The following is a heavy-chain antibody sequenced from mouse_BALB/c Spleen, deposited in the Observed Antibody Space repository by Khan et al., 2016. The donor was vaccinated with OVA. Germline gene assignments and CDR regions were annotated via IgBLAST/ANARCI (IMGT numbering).Heavy chain of an antibody. CDR1: GFSLTNYG. CDR3: ARQPYYHYNIMDY. Sequence: QVQLKESGPGPVAPSQSLSITCTISGFSLTNYGVHWVRQPPGKGLEWLVVIWSDGSTTYNSALKSRLTISKDNSKSQVFLKMNSLQTDETAMYFCARQPYYHYNIMDYWGQGTSGTVSS. D-gene: IGHD2-4*01. J-gene: IGHJ4*01. V-gene: IGHV2-6-1*01. CDR2: IWSDGST.